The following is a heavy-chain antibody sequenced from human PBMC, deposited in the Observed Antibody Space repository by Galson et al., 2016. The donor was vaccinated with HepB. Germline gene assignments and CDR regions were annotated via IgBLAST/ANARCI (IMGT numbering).Heavy chain of an antibody. CDR3: ARAFRYGFVTHYYGMDV. J-gene: IGHJ6*02. D-gene: IGHD5-18*01. CDR1: GFTFSAYG. CDR2: IWHDGSNK. V-gene: IGHV3-33*01. Sequence: SLRLSCAASGFTFSAYGMHWVRQAPGKGLEWVAVIWHDGSNKYCADSVKGRFTISRDNSKNTLYLQMNSLRAEDTAVYYCARAFRYGFVTHYYGMDVWGQGTTVTVSS.